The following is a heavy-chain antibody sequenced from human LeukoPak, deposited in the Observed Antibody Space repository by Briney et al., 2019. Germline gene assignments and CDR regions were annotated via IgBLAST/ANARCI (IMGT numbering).Heavy chain of an antibody. CDR3: ARVTIFGVVIGPTPYYYYYMDV. V-gene: IGHV1-2*02. D-gene: IGHD3-3*01. J-gene: IGHJ6*03. Sequence: ASVKVSCKASGYTFTGYYMHWVRQAPGQGLEWMGWINPNSGGTNYAQKLQGRVTMTTDTSTSTAYMELRSLRSDDTAVYYCARVTIFGVVIGPTPYYYYYMDVWGKGTTVTVSS. CDR1: GYTFTGYY. CDR2: INPNSGGT.